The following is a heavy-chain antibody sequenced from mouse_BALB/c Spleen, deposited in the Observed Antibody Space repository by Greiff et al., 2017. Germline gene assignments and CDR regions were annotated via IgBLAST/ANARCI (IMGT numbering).Heavy chain of an antibody. CDR1: GYTFTSYV. CDR3: ARMGFAY. Sequence: VQLQQSGPELVKPGASVKMSCKASGYTFTSYVMHWVKQKRGQGLEWIGHINPYNDGTKYNEKFKGKATLTSDKSSSTAYMKLRSLTSEDSAVYYCARMGFAYWGQGTLVTVSA. V-gene: IGHV1-14*01. J-gene: IGHJ3*01. D-gene: IGHD4-1*01. CDR2: INPYNDGT.